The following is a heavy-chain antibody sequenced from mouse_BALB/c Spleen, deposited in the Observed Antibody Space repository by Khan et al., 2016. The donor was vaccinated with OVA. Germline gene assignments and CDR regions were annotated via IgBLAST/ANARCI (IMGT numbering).Heavy chain of an antibody. CDR1: GYTFTNYW. D-gene: IGHD1-1*01. V-gene: IGHV1-7*01. CDR2: IDPTTGYT. Sequence: VQLQESGAELAKPGASVKMSCKASGYTFTNYWMHWVKQRPGQGLEWIGYIDPTTGYTEYNQKFKDKATLTADKSSSTAYMQLSSLTSEDSAVYYCTSHGSTCTWFGYWGQGTLVTVSA. J-gene: IGHJ3*01. CDR3: TSHGSTCTWFGY.